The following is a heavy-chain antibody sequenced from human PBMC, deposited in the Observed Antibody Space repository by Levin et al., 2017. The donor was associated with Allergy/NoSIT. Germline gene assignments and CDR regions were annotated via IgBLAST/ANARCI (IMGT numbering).Heavy chain of an antibody. V-gene: IGHV3-7*01. D-gene: IGHD2-15*01. CDR3: ARLRAYCSGGSCFPPDF. J-gene: IGHJ4*02. CDR1: GFTFSNYW. CDR2: IRQDANEK. Sequence: GGSLRLSCSASGFTFSNYWMTWVRQAPGKGLEWVANIRQDANEKYYVDSVKGRFTISRDNAKNSLFLQMNSLRAEDTAVYYCARLRAYCSGGSCFPPDFWGQGTLVTVAS.